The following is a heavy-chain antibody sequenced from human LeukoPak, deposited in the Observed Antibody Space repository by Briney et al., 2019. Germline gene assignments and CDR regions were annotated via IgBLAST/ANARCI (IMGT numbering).Heavy chain of an antibody. D-gene: IGHD4-17*01. J-gene: IGHJ3*02. V-gene: IGHV3-23*01. CDR1: GFTFSAYA. CDR3: ARDPNGDYIGAFDM. CDR2: IRGGGGSA. Sequence: GGSLRLSCTASGFTFSAYAMMWVRQAPGKGPEWVSAIRGGGGSAFYADSVKGRFTISRDNSKYTLFLQVNSLRAEDTAVYYCARDPNGDYIGAFDMWGPGTMVTVSS.